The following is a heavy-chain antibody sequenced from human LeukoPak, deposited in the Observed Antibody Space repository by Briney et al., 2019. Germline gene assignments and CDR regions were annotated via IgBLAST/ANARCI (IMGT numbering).Heavy chain of an antibody. J-gene: IGHJ4*02. CDR3: ARGRSSSWYYFDY. CDR2: INHSGST. V-gene: IGHV4-34*01. CDR1: GGSFSGYY. Sequence: ASETLSLTCAVYGGSFSGYYWRWIRQPPGKGLEWIGEINHSGSTNYNPSLKSRVSISVDTSKNQFSLKLSSVTAADTAVYYCARGRSSSWYYFDYWGQGTLVTVSS. D-gene: IGHD6-13*01.